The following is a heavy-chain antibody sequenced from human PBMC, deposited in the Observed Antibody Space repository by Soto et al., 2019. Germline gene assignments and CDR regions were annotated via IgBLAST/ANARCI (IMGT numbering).Heavy chain of an antibody. D-gene: IGHD6-13*01. Sequence: GGSLRLSCAVSGFTFSSYSMNWVRQAPGKGLEWVSYISSSSSTIYYADSVKGRFTISRDNAKNSLYLQMNSLRAEDTAVYYCARPYSSSWDDAFDIWGQGTMVTVSS. V-gene: IGHV3-48*01. J-gene: IGHJ3*02. CDR3: ARPYSSSWDDAFDI. CDR1: GFTFSSYS. CDR2: ISSSSSTI.